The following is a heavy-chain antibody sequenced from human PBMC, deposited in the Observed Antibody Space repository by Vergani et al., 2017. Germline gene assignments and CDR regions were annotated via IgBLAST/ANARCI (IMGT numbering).Heavy chain of an antibody. D-gene: IGHD2-15*01. V-gene: IGHV3-73*01. CDR3: TRPPGYCSGGSCYPEG. CDR2: IRSKANSYAT. Sequence: EVQLVESGGGLVQPGGSLKLSCAASGFTFSGSAMHWVRQASGKGLEWVGRIRSKANSYATAYAASVKGRFTISRDDSKNTAYLQMNSLNTEDTAVYYCTRPPGYCSGGSCYPEGWGQGTLVTVSS. J-gene: IGHJ4*02. CDR1: GFTFSGSA.